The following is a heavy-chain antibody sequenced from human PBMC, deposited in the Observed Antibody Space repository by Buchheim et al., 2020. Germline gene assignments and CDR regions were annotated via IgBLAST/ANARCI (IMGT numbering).Heavy chain of an antibody. CDR2: INPSGGST. V-gene: IGHV1-46*01. Sequence: QVQLVQSGAEVKKPGASVKVSCKASGYTFTSYYMHWVRQAPGQGLEWMGIINPSGGSTSYAQKFQGRVTMTRDTSTSTVYMELSSLRSEDTAVYYCASPRSAIAAAAMYYYGMDVWGQGTT. CDR3: ASPRSAIAAAAMYYYGMDV. CDR1: GYTFTSYY. D-gene: IGHD6-13*01. J-gene: IGHJ6*02.